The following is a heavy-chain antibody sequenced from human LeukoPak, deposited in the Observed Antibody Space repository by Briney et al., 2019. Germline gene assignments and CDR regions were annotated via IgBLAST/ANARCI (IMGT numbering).Heavy chain of an antibody. CDR3: ATYRQVLLPFES. D-gene: IGHD2-8*02. CDR1: GFTFSSYA. CDR2: ISGSGGST. J-gene: IGHJ4*02. Sequence: GGSLRLSCAASGFTFSSYAMNWVRQAPGKGLEWVSGISGSGGSTYYADSVKGRFTISRDNSKKTLYLQMNSPRAEDTAVYYCATYRQVLLPFESWGQGTLVTVSS. V-gene: IGHV3-23*01.